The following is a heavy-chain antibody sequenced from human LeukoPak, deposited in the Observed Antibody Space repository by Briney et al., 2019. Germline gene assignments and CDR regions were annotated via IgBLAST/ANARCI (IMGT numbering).Heavy chain of an antibody. J-gene: IGHJ3*02. CDR2: INHSGST. D-gene: IGHD3-22*01. Sequence: SETLSLTCGVYGGSFRGYYRSWIRQPPGKGLEWIGEINHSGSTNYNPSLKSRVTISVDTSKNQFSLKLSSVTAADTAVYYCAREYYYDSDAFDIWGQGTMVTVSS. V-gene: IGHV4-34*01. CDR3: AREYYYDSDAFDI. CDR1: GGSFRGYY.